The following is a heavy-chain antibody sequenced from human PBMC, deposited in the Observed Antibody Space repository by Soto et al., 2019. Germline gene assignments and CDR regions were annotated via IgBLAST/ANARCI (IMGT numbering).Heavy chain of an antibody. J-gene: IGHJ6*02. V-gene: IGHV3-21*01. CDR1: GFTFSSYS. Sequence: EVQLVESGGGLVKPGGSLRLSCAASGFTFSSYSMNWVRQAPGKGLEWVSSISSSSSYLYYADSVKGRFTISRDNAKNSLYLQMNSLRAEDTAVYYCAPLVRDYYYYGMDVWGQGTAVTVSS. CDR2: ISSSSSYL. CDR3: APLVRDYYYYGMDV.